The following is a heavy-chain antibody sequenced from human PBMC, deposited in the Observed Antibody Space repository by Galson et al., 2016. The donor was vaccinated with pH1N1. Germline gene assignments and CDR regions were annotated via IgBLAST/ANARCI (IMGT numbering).Heavy chain of an antibody. D-gene: IGHD1-26*01. J-gene: IGHJ4*02. CDR2: IYTSGST. V-gene: IGHV4-61*09. CDR3: ARVVTWELGYYFDY. Sequence: TLSLTCTVSGGSISSGSYYWSWIRQPAGKGLEWIGYIYTSGSTNYNPSHKSRVIISVDTSKNQFSLKLSSVTAADTAVYYCARVVTWELGYYFDYWGQGTLVTVSS. CDR1: GGSISSGSYY.